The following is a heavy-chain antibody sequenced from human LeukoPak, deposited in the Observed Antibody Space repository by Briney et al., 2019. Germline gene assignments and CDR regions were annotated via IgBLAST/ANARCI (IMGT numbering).Heavy chain of an antibody. CDR1: GFTFSSYA. Sequence: PGGSLRLSCAASGFTFSSYAMSWVRQAPGKGLEWVSAISGSGGSTYYADSVKGRFTISRDNSKNTLYLRMNSLRAEDTAVYYCAKAPDTIFGVVIPNFDYWGQGTLVTVSS. V-gene: IGHV3-23*01. J-gene: IGHJ4*02. CDR2: ISGSGGST. D-gene: IGHD3-3*01. CDR3: AKAPDTIFGVVIPNFDY.